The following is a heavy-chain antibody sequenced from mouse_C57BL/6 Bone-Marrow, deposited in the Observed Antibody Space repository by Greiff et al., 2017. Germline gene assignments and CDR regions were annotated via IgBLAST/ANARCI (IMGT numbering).Heavy chain of an antibody. CDR2: IYPGDGDT. D-gene: IGHD1-1*01. J-gene: IGHJ1*03. CDR1: GYAFSSSW. Sequence: QVQLQQSGPELVKPGASVKISCKASGYAFSSSWMNWVKQRPGKGLEWIGRIYPGDGDTNYNGKFKGKATLTADKSSSTAYMQLSSLTSEDSAVYFCANGSSPSYWYFDVWGTGTTGTVSS. V-gene: IGHV1-82*01. CDR3: ANGSSPSYWYFDV.